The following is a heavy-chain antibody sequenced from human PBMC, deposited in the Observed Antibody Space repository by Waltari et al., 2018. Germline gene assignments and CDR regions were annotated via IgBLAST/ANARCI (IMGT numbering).Heavy chain of an antibody. V-gene: IGHV1-18*01. CDR1: GYPFTSSG. CDR2: ISAYNGNT. CDR3: ARDVIAAQYYYYYMDV. D-gene: IGHD6-6*01. J-gene: IGHJ6*03. Sequence: QLVQSGAEVKKPGASVKVSCKASGYPFTSSGIRWVRQAPGQGLEWMGWISAYNGNTNYAQKLQGRVNMTTDTFTSTAYMELRSLRSDETAVYYCARDVIAAQYYYYYMDVWGKGTTVTVSS.